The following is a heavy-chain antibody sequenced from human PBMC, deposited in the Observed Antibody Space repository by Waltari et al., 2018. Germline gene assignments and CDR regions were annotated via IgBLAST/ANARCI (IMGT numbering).Heavy chain of an antibody. CDR3: ARDSGYSYGYNAFDI. CDR1: GFPFSSSG. CDR2: IWYDGSNK. D-gene: IGHD5-18*01. V-gene: IGHV3-33*01. Sequence: QVQLVESGGGLVQPGRSLRLSCAASGFPFSSSGMHWVRTAPGQGLEWVAVIWYDGSNKYYADSVKGRFTISRDNSKNTLYLQMNSLRAEDTAVYYCARDSGYSYGYNAFDIWGQGTMVTVSS. J-gene: IGHJ3*02.